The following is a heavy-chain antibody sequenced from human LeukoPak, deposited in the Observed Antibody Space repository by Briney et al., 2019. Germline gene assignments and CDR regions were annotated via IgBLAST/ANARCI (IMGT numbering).Heavy chain of an antibody. J-gene: IGHJ4*02. Sequence: GGSLRLSCGASGFSFCDYLVAGVRPTPGKGLEWVGRRRSKARNYSTEYAASVKGRFTITRDESKNVLYLQMNSLKIEDAAVYYCGAGAGGSGPRDYWGQGTPVTVSS. D-gene: IGHD6-19*01. CDR2: RRSKARNYST. V-gene: IGHV3-72*01. CDR3: GAGAGGSGPRDY. CDR1: GFSFCDYL.